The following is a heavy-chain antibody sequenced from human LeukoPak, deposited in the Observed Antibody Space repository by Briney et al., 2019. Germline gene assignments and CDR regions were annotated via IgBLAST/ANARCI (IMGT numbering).Heavy chain of an antibody. Sequence: GASVKVSCKASGYTFTSYGISWVRQAPGQGLEWVGWISTYNGNTNYAQKLQGRVTMTTDTSTSTAYMELRSLRFDDTAVYYCARGWAPYCSSTSCSDWFDPWGQGTLVTVSS. CDR1: GYTFTSYG. CDR3: ARGWAPYCSSTSCSDWFDP. J-gene: IGHJ5*02. CDR2: ISTYNGNT. V-gene: IGHV1-18*01. D-gene: IGHD2-2*01.